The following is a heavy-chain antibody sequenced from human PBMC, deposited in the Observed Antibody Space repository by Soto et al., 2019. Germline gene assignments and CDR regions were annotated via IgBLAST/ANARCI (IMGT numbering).Heavy chain of an antibody. CDR2: VYYTGTT. D-gene: IGHD6-13*01. CDR3: ARDLATVPRAFDY. V-gene: IGHV4-59*01. Sequence: SETLSLTCTVSGGSISSYFYIWVRQPPGKGLEWIGSVYYTGTTDYNPSLKSRVTISVDTSKTQFSLNLRSVTAADTAVYYCARDLATVPRAFDYWGRGTLVTV. J-gene: IGHJ4*02. CDR1: GGSISSYF.